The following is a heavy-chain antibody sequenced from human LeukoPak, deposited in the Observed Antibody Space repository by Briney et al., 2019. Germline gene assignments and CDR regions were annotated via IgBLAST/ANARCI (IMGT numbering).Heavy chain of an antibody. CDR3: ARVPCDTTRCRWENWFDP. J-gene: IGHJ5*02. CDR1: GYTFISNY. D-gene: IGHD2/OR15-2a*01. V-gene: IGHV1-46*01. CDR2: INPNGGTT. Sequence: ASVKVSCKASGYTFISNYIHWLRQSPGQGLEWMGMINPNGGTTSYAQKLQDRVTMTRDTSTSTAYMELSSLRSEDTAVYYCARVPCDTTRCRWENWFDPWGQGTLVTVSS.